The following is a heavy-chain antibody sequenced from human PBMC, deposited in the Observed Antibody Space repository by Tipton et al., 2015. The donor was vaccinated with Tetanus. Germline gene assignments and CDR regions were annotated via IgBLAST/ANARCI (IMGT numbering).Heavy chain of an antibody. D-gene: IGHD5-24*01. CDR2: INEDGSET. Sequence: SGFTFSTTWFSWVRQAPGKGLEWVASINEDGSETYYGDSVKGRFTISRDNAKNSVYLQMNILKVEDTAIYFCARGSGFTGYNNWGQGTLVPVSS. CDR1: GFTFSTTW. J-gene: IGHJ4*02. V-gene: IGHV3-7*01. CDR3: ARGSGFTGYNN.